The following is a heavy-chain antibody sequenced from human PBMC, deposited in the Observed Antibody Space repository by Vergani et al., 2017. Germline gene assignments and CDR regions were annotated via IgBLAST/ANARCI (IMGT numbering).Heavy chain of an antibody. CDR2: IYYSGST. J-gene: IGHJ6*02. CDR1: GGSISSSSYY. V-gene: IGHV4-39*07. D-gene: IGHD4-23*01. Sequence: QLQLQESGPGLVKPSETLSLTCTVSGGSISSSSYYWGWIRKPPGKGLEWIGSIYYSGSTYYNPSLKSRVTISVDTSKNQFSLKLSSVTAADTAVYYCARECGGNSRYYYYGMDVWGQGTTVTVSS. CDR3: ARECGGNSRYYYYGMDV.